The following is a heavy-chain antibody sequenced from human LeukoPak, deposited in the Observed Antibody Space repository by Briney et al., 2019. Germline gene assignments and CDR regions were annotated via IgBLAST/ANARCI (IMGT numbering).Heavy chain of an antibody. CDR2: FDPEDGET. CDR3: ARDLMTTVTTTFDY. Sequence: GASVKVSCKVSGYTLTELSMHWVRQAPGKGLEWMGGFDPEDGETIYAQKFQGRVTMTEDTSTDTAYMELRSLRSDDTAVYYCARDLMTTVTTTFDYWGQGTLVTVSS. J-gene: IGHJ4*02. V-gene: IGHV1-24*01. D-gene: IGHD4-17*01. CDR1: GYTLTELS.